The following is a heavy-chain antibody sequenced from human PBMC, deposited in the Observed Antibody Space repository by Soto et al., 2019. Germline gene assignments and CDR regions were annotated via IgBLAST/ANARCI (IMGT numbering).Heavy chain of an antibody. J-gene: IGHJ6*02. D-gene: IGHD6-6*01. Sequence: QVQLVQSGAEGKKPGASVKVSCKASGYTFTSYAMHWVRQAPGQRPEWMGWINAGNGNTKYAQKFQGRVTITRDTSASTAYMELSSLRSEDTAVYYCARDLEQLVPGYYCYYGMDVWGQGTTVTVSS. CDR1: GYTFTSYA. V-gene: IGHV1-3*01. CDR2: INAGNGNT. CDR3: ARDLEQLVPGYYCYYGMDV.